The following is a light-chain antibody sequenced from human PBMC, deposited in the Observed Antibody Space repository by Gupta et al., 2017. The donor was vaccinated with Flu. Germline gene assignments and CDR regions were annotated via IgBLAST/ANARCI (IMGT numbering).Light chain of an antibody. Sequence: DIQMTQSPPSLSASVGDRVTITCRASQSISSYVNWYQQKPGKAPKLLIYAASSLQSGVPARFSGSGSGTDFTLTVSSLQPEDFATYYCQQSYSTPRTFGGGTKVEIK. CDR3: QQSYSTPRT. CDR1: QSISSY. J-gene: IGKJ4*01. CDR2: AAS. V-gene: IGKV1-39*01.